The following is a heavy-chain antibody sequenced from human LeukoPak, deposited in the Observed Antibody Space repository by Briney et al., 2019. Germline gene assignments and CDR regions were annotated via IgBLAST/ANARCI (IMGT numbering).Heavy chain of an antibody. J-gene: IGHJ4*02. CDR1: GYTFTSYA. V-gene: IGHV1-3*01. Sequence: ASVKVSCKASGYTFTSYAMHWVRQAPGQRLEWTGWINAGNGNTKYSQKFQGRVTITRDTSASTAYMELSSLRSEDTAVYYCARAGMAIAVPRLWGQGTLVTVSS. CDR3: ARAGMAIAVPRL. CDR2: INAGNGNT. D-gene: IGHD6-19*01.